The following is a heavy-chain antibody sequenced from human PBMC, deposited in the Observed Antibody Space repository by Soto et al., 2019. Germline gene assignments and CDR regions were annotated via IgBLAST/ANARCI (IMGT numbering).Heavy chain of an antibody. D-gene: IGHD3-10*01. Sequence: ASVKVSCKASGYTFTSYDINWVRQATGQGLEWMGWMNPNSGNTGYAQKFQGRVTMTRNTSISTAYMELSSLRSEDTAVYYCAGALYFGYGSGSYYTPYYYYGMDVWGQGTTVTVSS. CDR2: MNPNSGNT. J-gene: IGHJ6*02. V-gene: IGHV1-8*01. CDR1: GYTFTSYD. CDR3: AGALYFGYGSGSYYTPYYYYGMDV.